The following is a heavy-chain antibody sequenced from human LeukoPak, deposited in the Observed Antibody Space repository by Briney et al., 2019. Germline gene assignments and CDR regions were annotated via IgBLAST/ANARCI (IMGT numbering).Heavy chain of an antibody. CDR1: GYTFTSYY. CDR2: INPSGGST. Sequence: ASVKVSCKASGYTFTSYYMHWVRQAPGQGLEWMGIINPSGGSTSYAQKFQGRVTMTRDTSTSTVYIELSSLRSEDTAVYYCARAGLEEFIDYWGQGTLVTVSS. D-gene: IGHD3-10*01. V-gene: IGHV1-46*01. J-gene: IGHJ4*02. CDR3: ARAGLEEFIDY.